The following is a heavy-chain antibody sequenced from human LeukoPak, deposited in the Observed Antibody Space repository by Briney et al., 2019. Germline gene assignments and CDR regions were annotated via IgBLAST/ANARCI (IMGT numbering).Heavy chain of an antibody. J-gene: IGHJ4*02. CDR3: ARVTGYMIEDYFDY. Sequence: SETLSLTCTVSGGSISSSNNYWGWIRQPPGKGLEWIGSIYYSGSTYYYPSLKSRVTISVDTSKNQLSLKLRSVTAADTAVYYCARVTGYMIEDYFDYWGQGILVTVSS. CDR1: GGSISSSNNY. V-gene: IGHV4-39*07. CDR2: IYYSGST. D-gene: IGHD3-9*01.